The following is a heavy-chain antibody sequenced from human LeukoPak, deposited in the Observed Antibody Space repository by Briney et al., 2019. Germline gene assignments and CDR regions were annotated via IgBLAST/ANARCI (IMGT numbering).Heavy chain of an antibody. J-gene: IGHJ4*02. V-gene: IGHV3-30*03. D-gene: IGHD2-21*02. Sequence: YGXHXXRQAPGKGLEWVADVSYDGSNEYYADSVKGRFTISRDNSKNTLYLQMNSLRAEDTAVYHCATENSHNCDGDCCPDYWGQGTLVTVSS. CDR2: VSYDGSNE. CDR3: ATENSHNCDGDCCPDY. CDR1: YG.